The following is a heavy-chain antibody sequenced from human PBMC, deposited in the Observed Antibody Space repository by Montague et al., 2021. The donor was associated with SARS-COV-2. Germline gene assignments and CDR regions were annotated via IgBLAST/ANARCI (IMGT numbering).Heavy chain of an antibody. CDR2: FHDSGST. J-gene: IGHJ4*02. D-gene: IGHD6-25*01. CDR1: GGSIRSYY. CDR3: ASLLQRLANKSYFFDF. V-gene: IGHV4-59*08. Sequence: SETLSLTRTVSGGSIRSYYWSWIRQPPGKGLEWIVYFHDSGSTNYNPSLKSRVTMSVDTSKNQFSLRVISVTAADTDVYYCASLLQRLANKSYFFDFWGQGTLVSVSS.